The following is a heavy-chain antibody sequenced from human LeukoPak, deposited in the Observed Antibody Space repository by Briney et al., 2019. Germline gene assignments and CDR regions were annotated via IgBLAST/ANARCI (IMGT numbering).Heavy chain of an antibody. CDR1: GFTFSSYE. V-gene: IGHV3-48*03. CDR2: ISSSGSTI. Sequence: GGSLRLSCAASGFTFSSYEMNWVRQAPGKGLEWVSHISSSGSTIYYADSVKGRFTISRDNAKNSLYLQMNSLRAEDTAVYYCARDSSILFDYWGQGTLVTVSS. D-gene: IGHD6-6*01. J-gene: IGHJ4*02. CDR3: ARDSSILFDY.